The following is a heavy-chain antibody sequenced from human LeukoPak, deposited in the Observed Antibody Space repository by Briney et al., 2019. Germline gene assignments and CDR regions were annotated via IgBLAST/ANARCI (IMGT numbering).Heavy chain of an antibody. CDR2: INHSGST. J-gene: IGHJ3*02. Sequence: SETLSLTCAVYGGSFSGYYWSWIRQPPGEGLEWIGEINHSGSTNYNPSLKSRVTISVDTSKNQFSLKLSSVTAADTAVYYCAKGVGGNHPPDAFDIWGQGTMVTVSS. CDR1: GGSFSGYY. V-gene: IGHV4-34*01. CDR3: AKGVGGNHPPDAFDI. D-gene: IGHD4-23*01.